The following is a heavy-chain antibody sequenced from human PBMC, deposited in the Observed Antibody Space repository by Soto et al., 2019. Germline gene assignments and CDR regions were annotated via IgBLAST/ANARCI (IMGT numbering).Heavy chain of an antibody. CDR2: IYYRGTT. CDR3: ARDYGDYYFDY. CDR1: GDSISSSSYY. D-gene: IGHD4-17*01. Sequence: QLQLQESGPGLVKPSETLSLTCTVSGDSISSSSYYWGWIRQPPGKGLEWIGNIYYRGTTYYSPSLKSRLTISVDTSKNQFSLKLSSVTAADTAVYYCARDYGDYYFDYWGQGTLVTVSS. J-gene: IGHJ4*02. V-gene: IGHV4-39*01.